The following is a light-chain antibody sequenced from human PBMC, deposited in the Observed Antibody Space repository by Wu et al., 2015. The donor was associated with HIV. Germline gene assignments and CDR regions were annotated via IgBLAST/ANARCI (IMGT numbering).Light chain of an antibody. Sequence: VSSQGHGQRIDSMSLAXYQQRLGQAPRLLISAASNRAAGIPDRFNGSGSGTDFILTINRLEPEDSAVYFCQQYGGSPPVTFGQGTKVEI. V-gene: IGKV3-20*01. J-gene: IGKJ1*01. CDR2: AAS. CDR1: QRIDSMS. CDR3: QQYGGSPPVT.